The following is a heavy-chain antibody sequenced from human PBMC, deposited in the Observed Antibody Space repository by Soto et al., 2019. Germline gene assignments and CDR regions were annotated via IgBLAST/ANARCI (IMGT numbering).Heavy chain of an antibody. CDR3: ARMCSGGSCFKAFDI. V-gene: IGHV3-23*01. J-gene: IGHJ3*02. Sequence: GGSLRLSCAASGFTFSSYAMSWVRQAPGKGLEWVSAISGSGGSTYYADSVKGRFTISRDNSKNTLYLQMDSLRAEDTAVYYCARMCSGGSCFKAFDIWGQGTMVTVS. CDR1: GFTFSSYA. CDR2: ISGSGGST. D-gene: IGHD2-15*01.